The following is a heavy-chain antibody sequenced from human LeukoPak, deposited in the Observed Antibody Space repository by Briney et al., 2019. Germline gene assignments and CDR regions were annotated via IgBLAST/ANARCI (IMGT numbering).Heavy chain of an antibody. CDR1: GYTSTGYY. CDR3: ARVVVRDANNYKDY. V-gene: IGHV1-2*02. CDR2: VNPTSGGT. Sequence: ASVKVSCKASGYTSTGYYMHWVRQAPGQGLEWMGWVNPTSGGTNYAQKFQGRVTMTRDTSISTAYMELSRLRSDDTAVYYCARVVVRDANNYKDYWGQGTLVTVSS. J-gene: IGHJ4*02. D-gene: IGHD5-24*01.